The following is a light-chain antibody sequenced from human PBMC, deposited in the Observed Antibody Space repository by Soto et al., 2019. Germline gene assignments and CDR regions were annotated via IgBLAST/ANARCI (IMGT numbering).Light chain of an antibody. V-gene: IGKV3-11*01. J-gene: IGKJ1*01. CDR3: QQRSTCPWT. CDR2: DAS. CDR1: QSVSNY. Sequence: EIALTQSPATLSVSPGERATLSCRASQSVSNYLAWYQQRPGQAPRLLIYDASNRATGVPARFSGSGSGTDFTLTISILEPEDFAVYYCQQRSTCPWTFGQGTKVEMK.